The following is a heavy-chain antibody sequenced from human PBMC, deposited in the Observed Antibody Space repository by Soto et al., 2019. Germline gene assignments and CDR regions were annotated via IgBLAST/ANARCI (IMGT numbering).Heavy chain of an antibody. D-gene: IGHD3-16*02. Sequence: GGSLRLSCAASGFTFSSYAMSWVRQAPGKGLEWVSAISGSGGSTYYADSVKGRFTISRDNSKNTLYLQMNSLRAEDTAVYYCAKDIEGYYYYGMDVWGQGTTVTVSS. V-gene: IGHV3-23*01. J-gene: IGHJ6*02. CDR3: AKDIEGYYYYGMDV. CDR2: ISGSGGST. CDR1: GFTFSSYA.